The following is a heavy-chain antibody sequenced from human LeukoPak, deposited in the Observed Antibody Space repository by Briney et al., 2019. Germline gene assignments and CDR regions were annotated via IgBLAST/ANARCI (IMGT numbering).Heavy chain of an antibody. J-gene: IGHJ4*02. V-gene: IGHV3-7*03. D-gene: IGHD2-15*01. CDR1: GFIFSDYW. CDR2: MKLDGSEE. CDR3: ARDYCSGESCYDH. Sequence: GGSLRLSCAASGFIFSDYWMGWVRQAPGKGLEWVANMKLDGSEEYYLDSVKGRFIISRDNANNSLSQQMNSLRSEDTAVYYCARDYCSGESCYDHWGQGTLVTVSS.